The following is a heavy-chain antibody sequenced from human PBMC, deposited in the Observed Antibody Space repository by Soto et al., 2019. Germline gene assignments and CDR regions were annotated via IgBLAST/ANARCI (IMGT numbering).Heavy chain of an antibody. CDR2: IYYSGST. V-gene: IGHV4-59*08. CDR1: GFTFSSYS. D-gene: IGHD2-8*01. J-gene: IGHJ6*03. CDR3: ARHPNGYYYYYMDV. Sequence: PVGSLILSCAASGFTFSSYSMSWVRQAPGKGLEWIGYIYYSGSTNYNPSLKSRVTISVDTSKNQFSLKLSSVTAADTAVYYCARHPNGYYYYYMDVWGKGTTVTVSS.